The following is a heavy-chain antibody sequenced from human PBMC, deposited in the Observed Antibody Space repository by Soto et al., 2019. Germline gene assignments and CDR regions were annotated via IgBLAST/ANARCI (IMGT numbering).Heavy chain of an antibody. CDR1: GFTFSSYW. D-gene: IGHD2-15*01. CDR2: INNDGSGT. CDR3: ARGLYCSGASCYDTLFDY. V-gene: IGHV3-74*01. J-gene: IGHJ4*02. Sequence: GGSLRLSCAASGFTFSSYWMHWVRQAQGKGLVWVSHINNDGSGTTYADSVKGRFTISRDNAKNTLYLQMSSLRAEDTAVYYCARGLYCSGASCYDTLFDYWGQGTLVTVSS.